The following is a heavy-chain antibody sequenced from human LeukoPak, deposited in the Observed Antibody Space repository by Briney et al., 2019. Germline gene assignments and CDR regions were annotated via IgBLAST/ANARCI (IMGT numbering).Heavy chain of an antibody. J-gene: IGHJ1*01. CDR3: ARDGYQPLDVTYFQH. Sequence: ASVKVSCKASGYTFTSYGITWVRRAPGQGLEWMGWISAYNGNTNYPQKLQGRVTMTTDTSTSTAYMELRSLRSDDTAVYYCARDGYQPLDVTYFQHWGQGTLVTVSS. V-gene: IGHV1-18*01. D-gene: IGHD2-2*01. CDR2: ISAYNGNT. CDR1: GYTFTSYG.